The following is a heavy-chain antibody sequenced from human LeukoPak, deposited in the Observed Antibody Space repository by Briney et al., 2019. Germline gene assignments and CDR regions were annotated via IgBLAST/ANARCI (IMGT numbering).Heavy chain of an antibody. Sequence: PSETLSLTCTVSGGSISSSSYYWGWIRQPPGKGLEWIGSIYYSGSTYYNPSLKSRVTISVDTSKNQFSLKLSSVTAADTAVYYCARGPDRVLLSYSSSSGGMDVWGKGTTVTVSS. CDR2: IYYSGST. CDR3: ARGPDRVLLSYSSSSGGMDV. CDR1: GGSISSSSYY. V-gene: IGHV4-39*07. J-gene: IGHJ6*03. D-gene: IGHD6-6*01.